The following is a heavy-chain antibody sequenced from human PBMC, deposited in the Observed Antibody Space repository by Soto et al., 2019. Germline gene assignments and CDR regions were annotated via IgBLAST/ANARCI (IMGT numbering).Heavy chain of an antibody. J-gene: IGHJ4*02. CDR1: GFTFSSYW. V-gene: IGHV3-7*01. CDR3: ARDVAVAGAAFDY. Sequence: GGSLRLSCAASGFTFSSYWMSWVRQAPGKGLEWVANIKQDGSEKYYVDSVKGRFTISRDNAKNSLYLQMNSLRAEDTAVYYCARDVAVAGAAFDYWGQGTLVTVSS. CDR2: IKQDGSEK. D-gene: IGHD6-19*01.